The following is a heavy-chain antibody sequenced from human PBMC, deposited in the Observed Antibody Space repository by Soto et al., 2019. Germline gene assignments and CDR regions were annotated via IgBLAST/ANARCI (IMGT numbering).Heavy chain of an antibody. CDR3: ARNGTYSSSLSQYSGMDV. J-gene: IGHJ6*02. CDR2: IVPMLGTP. CDR1: GGTFDNFI. Sequence: QVQLVQSGAEVKEPGSSVRVSCKASGGTFDNFIMNWVRQTPGQGLECMGGIVPMLGTPTYAEKFKGRVTISATGSTSTMYLEVTSLRSEDTAIYYCARNGTYSSSLSQYSGMDVWGQGTTVTVSS. D-gene: IGHD1-26*01. V-gene: IGHV1-69*01.